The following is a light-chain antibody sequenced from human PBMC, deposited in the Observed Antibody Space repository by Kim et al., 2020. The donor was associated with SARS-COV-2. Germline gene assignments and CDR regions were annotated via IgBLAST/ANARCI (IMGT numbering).Light chain of an antibody. CDR3: QSYDSSLSAWV. CDR1: SSNIGAGYV. J-gene: IGLJ2*01. V-gene: IGLV1-40*01. Sequence: QRVTISCTGTSSNIGAGYVVHWYQQLPGTAPKLLIYGNTHRTSGVPDRFSGSKSGTSASLAIIGLQAEDETDYYCQSYDSSLSAWVFGGGTQLTVL. CDR2: GNT.